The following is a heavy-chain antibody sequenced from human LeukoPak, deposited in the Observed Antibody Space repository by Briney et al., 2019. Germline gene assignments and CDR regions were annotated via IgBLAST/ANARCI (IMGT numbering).Heavy chain of an antibody. D-gene: IGHD6-19*01. Sequence: GGSLRLSCAASGFTFSSYAMSWVRQAPGKGLEWVLAISGSGGSTYYADSVKGRFTISRDNSKNTLYLQMNSLRAEDTAVYYCEKLSYSSGWYYYYYYYMDVWGKGTTVTVSS. CDR3: EKLSYSSGWYYYYYYYMDV. V-gene: IGHV3-23*01. CDR1: GFTFSSYA. CDR2: ISGSGGST. J-gene: IGHJ6*03.